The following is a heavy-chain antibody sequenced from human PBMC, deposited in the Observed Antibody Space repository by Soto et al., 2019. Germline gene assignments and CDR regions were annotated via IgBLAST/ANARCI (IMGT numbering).Heavy chain of an antibody. D-gene: IGHD1-7*01. J-gene: IGHJ5*02. CDR2: IHTAKGNT. CDR1: GYTFTNNV. CDR3: ERDPIWTYTWNYARLYFLDP. Sequence: ASVKVSCKASGYTFTNNVIHWLRQAPGQTLEWMGWIHTAKGNTKYSQKFEARVTLTRDTAASTAYMELNSLRSDDTAVYYCERDPIWTYTWNYARLYFLDPWGKGTLVTVSS. V-gene: IGHV1-3*04.